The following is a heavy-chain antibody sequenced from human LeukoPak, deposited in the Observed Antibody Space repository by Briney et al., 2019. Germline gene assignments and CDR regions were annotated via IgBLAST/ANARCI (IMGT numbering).Heavy chain of an antibody. V-gene: IGHV3-21*01. Sequence: GGSLRLSCAASGFTFSSYAMSWVRQAPGKGLEWVSSISSSSSYIYYADSVKGRFTISRDNAKNSLYLQMNSLRAEDTAVYYCARSSSGYYSYYFDYWGQGTLVTVSS. CDR2: ISSSSSYI. CDR3: ARSSSGYYSYYFDY. CDR1: GFTFSSYA. J-gene: IGHJ4*02. D-gene: IGHD3-22*01.